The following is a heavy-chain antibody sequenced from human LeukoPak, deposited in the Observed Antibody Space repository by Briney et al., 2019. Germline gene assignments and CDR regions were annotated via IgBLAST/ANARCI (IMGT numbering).Heavy chain of an antibody. CDR1: EFTFDDYA. CDR2: ISWNSGSI. V-gene: IGHV3-9*01. D-gene: IGHD2-21*01. CDR3: AKDTRSGFHYSNYYYMDV. J-gene: IGHJ6*03. Sequence: QTGGSLRLSCAASEFTFDDYAMHWVRQAPGKGLEWVSGISWNSGSIGYADSVKGRFTISRDNAKNSLYLQMNSLRPEDTALYYCAKDTRSGFHYSNYYYMDVWGKGATVTVSS.